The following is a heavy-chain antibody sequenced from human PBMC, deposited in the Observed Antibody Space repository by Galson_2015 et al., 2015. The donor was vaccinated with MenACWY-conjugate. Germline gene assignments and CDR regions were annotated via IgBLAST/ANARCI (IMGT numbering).Heavy chain of an antibody. CDR3: ARQLGYSYGYFYFDY. V-gene: IGHV5-51*01. Sequence: QSGAEVEKPGESLKISCKGSGYIFTNYWIGWMRQMPGKGLELLGIIYLGDSDTRYSPSFQGQVTISADKSISTAYLQWSSLKASDTAMYYCARQLGYSYGYFYFDYWGQGTLVTVSS. CDR2: IYLGDSDT. D-gene: IGHD5-18*01. J-gene: IGHJ4*02. CDR1: GYIFTNYW.